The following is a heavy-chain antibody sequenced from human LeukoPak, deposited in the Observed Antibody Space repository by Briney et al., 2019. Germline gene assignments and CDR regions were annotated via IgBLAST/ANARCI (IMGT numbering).Heavy chain of an antibody. Sequence: ASVKVSCKASGYTFTGYYIHWVRQAPGQGLEWMGWINPNSGVTNYAQKFQGRVTPTRDTPINTAYMEVSRLTSDDTAVYYCARAHMTTVTLGDYWGQGTLVTVSS. CDR3: ARAHMTTVTLGDY. D-gene: IGHD4-11*01. CDR1: GYTFTGYY. J-gene: IGHJ4*02. CDR2: INPNSGVT. V-gene: IGHV1-2*02.